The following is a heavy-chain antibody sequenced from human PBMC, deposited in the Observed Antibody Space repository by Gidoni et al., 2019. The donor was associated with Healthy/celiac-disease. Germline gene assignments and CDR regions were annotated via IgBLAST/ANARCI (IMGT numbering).Heavy chain of an antibody. CDR1: GFTFSSYE. J-gene: IGHJ4*02. Sequence: EVQLVESGGGLVQPGGSLRLSCAASGFTFSSYEMNWVRQAPGKGLEWVSYISSSGSNIYYADSVKGRFTISRDNAKNSLYLQMNSLRAEDTAVYYCARDDQWEPGYWGQGTLVTVSS. V-gene: IGHV3-48*03. CDR2: ISSSGSNI. CDR3: ARDDQWEPGY. D-gene: IGHD1-26*01.